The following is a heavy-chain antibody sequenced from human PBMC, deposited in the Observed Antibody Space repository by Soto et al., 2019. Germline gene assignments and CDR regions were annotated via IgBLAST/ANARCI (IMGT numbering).Heavy chain of an antibody. Sequence: GGSLRLCCAASGLPVSSNFVAWVRQAPGKGLECVSLIYRTGNTFYADSVTGRFTISRDNSRNTLFLQMNSLRAEATAVYSCAWGRYIYGARWPNDYWGDGTLVTDSS. CDR1: GLPVSSNF. J-gene: IGHJ4*01. V-gene: IGHV3-53*01. D-gene: IGHD5-18*01. CDR2: IYRTGNT. CDR3: AWGRYIYGARWPNDY.